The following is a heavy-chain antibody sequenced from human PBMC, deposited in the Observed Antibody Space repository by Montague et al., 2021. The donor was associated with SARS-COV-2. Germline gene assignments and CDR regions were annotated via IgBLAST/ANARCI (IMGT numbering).Heavy chain of an antibody. CDR2: ITGSGGST. Sequence: SLRLSCAASGFTFSSYAMSWVRQAPGKGLEWVSVITGSGGSTYYADSVKGRFTISRDNSKNTLYLQMNSLRAEDTAVYYCAKLADHTIYGVVVSYWYFDLWGRGTLVTVSS. V-gene: IGHV3-23*01. J-gene: IGHJ2*01. D-gene: IGHD3-3*01. CDR1: GFTFSSYA. CDR3: AKLADHTIYGVVVSYWYFDL.